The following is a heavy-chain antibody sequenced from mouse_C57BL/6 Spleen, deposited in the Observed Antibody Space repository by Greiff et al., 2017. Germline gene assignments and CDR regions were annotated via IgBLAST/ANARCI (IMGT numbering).Heavy chain of an antibody. CDR2: IYPGDGDT. V-gene: IGHV1-80*01. Sequence: QVQLQQSGAELVKPGASVKISCKASGYAFSSYWMNWVKQRPGKGLEWIGQIYPGDGDTNYNGKFKGKATLTADKSSSTAYMQLSSLTSEDSAVYFCARRDYGSRGYFDVWGTGTTLTVSS. CDR1: GYAFSSYW. J-gene: IGHJ1*03. CDR3: ARRDYGSRGYFDV. D-gene: IGHD1-1*01.